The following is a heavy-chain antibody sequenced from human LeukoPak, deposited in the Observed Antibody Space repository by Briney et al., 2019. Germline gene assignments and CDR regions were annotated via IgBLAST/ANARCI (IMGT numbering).Heavy chain of an antibody. CDR3: ARGPSPIVGATFQH. Sequence: ASVKVSCKASGYTFTGYYMHWVRQAPGQGLEWMGWINPNSGGTNYAQKFQGRVTMTRDTSISTAYMELSRLRSDDTAVYYCARGPSPIVGATFQHWGQGTLVTVSS. J-gene: IGHJ1*01. D-gene: IGHD1-26*01. CDR2: INPNSGGT. CDR1: GYTFTGYY. V-gene: IGHV1-2*02.